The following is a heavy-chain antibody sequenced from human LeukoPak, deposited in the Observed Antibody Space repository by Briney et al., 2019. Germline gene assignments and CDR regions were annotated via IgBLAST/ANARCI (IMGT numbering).Heavy chain of an antibody. CDR1: GGSISSGSYY. D-gene: IGHD6-6*01. CDR3: ARVARKGSFVDY. J-gene: IGHJ4*02. Sequence: SETLSLTCTVSGGSISSGSYYWSWIRQPAGKGLEWIGRIYTSGSTNYNPSLKSRVTISVDTSKNQFSLKLSSVTAADTAVYYCARVARKGSFVDYWGQGTLVTVSS. CDR2: IYTSGST. V-gene: IGHV4-61*02.